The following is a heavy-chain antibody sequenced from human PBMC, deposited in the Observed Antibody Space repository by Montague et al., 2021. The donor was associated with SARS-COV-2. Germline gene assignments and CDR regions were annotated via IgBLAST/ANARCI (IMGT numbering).Heavy chain of an antibody. CDR3: ARDGGIGDSGSNTWSYYYYGMDV. CDR1: GGAISSGSYY. V-gene: IGHV4-61*02. CDR2: IYTSGST. D-gene: IGHD3-22*01. J-gene: IGHJ6*02. Sequence: TLSLTGTVSGGAISSGSYYWSWIRQPAGKGLEWIGRIYTSGSTNYNPSLKSRVTISVDTSKNQFSLKLSSVTAADTAVYYCARDGGIGDSGSNTWSYYYYGMDVWGQGTTVTVSS.